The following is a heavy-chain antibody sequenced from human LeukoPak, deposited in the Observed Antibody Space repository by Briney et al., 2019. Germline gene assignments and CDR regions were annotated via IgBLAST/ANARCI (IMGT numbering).Heavy chain of an antibody. D-gene: IGHD3-10*01. V-gene: IGHV5-51*01. J-gene: IGHJ3*02. Sequence: GESLKISCKVSGYTFTTYWIGWVRQMPGKGLEWMGIIYPADSDTRYSPSFQGQVTVSADKSISTAYLQWSSLKAPDTAMYYCARISMVRGVGAFDIWGQGTMVTVSS. CDR2: IYPADSDT. CDR3: ARISMVRGVGAFDI. CDR1: GYTFTTYW.